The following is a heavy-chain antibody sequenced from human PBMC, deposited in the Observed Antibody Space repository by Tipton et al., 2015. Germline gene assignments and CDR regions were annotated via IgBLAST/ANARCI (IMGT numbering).Heavy chain of an antibody. D-gene: IGHD5/OR15-5a*01. CDR1: GFTFSPYS. J-gene: IGHJ4*02. V-gene: IGHV3-23*01. CDR2: ISATGADT. Sequence: SLRLSCAVSGFTFSPYSFNWARQAPGKVLECVSGISATGADTYYADSVKGRFTVSRDNSKNTLYLQMESLRAEDTAVYYCAKSDTLRFYFDSWGQGTLVTISS. CDR3: AKSDTLRFYFDS.